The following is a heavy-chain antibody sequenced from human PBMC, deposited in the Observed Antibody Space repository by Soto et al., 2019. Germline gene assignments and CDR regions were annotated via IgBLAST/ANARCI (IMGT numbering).Heavy chain of an antibody. D-gene: IGHD3-10*01. CDR2: IYWNDDK. J-gene: IGHJ3*02. V-gene: IGHV2-5*01. CDR1: GFSLSTSGVG. CDR3: AHPLLWGYAFDI. Sequence: QITLKESGPTLVKPTQTLTLTCTFSGFSLSTSGVGVGWIRQPPGKALEWLALIYWNDDKRYSPSLKSRLTITKDTSKNQVVLTMTNMDPVDTATYYCAHPLLWGYAFDIWGQGTMVTVSS.